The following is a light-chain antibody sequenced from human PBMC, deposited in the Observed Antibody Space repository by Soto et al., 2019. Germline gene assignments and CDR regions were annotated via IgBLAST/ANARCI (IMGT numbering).Light chain of an antibody. V-gene: IGKV3-15*01. CDR2: GAS. Sequence: EIVMTQSPATLSVSPGERATLSCRASESVSSNLAWYQQKPGQAPRLLIYGASIRATGIPARFGGSGSGTEFTLTISSLQSEDFAVYYGPQYDNWWTFGQGTKVEIK. CDR3: PQYDNWWT. J-gene: IGKJ1*01. CDR1: ESVSSN.